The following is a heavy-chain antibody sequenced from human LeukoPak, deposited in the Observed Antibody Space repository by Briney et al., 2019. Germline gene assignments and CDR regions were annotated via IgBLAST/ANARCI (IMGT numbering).Heavy chain of an antibody. D-gene: IGHD2-15*01. CDR2: IYYSGST. J-gene: IGHJ3*02. V-gene: IGHV4-59*01. Sequence: SETLSLTCTVSGGSISSYYWSWIRQPPGKGLEWIGYIYYSGSTNYSPSLKSRVTISVDTSKNQFSLKLSSVTAADTAVYYCARVGARNLAFDIWGQGTMVTVSS. CDR3: ARVGARNLAFDI. CDR1: GGSISSYY.